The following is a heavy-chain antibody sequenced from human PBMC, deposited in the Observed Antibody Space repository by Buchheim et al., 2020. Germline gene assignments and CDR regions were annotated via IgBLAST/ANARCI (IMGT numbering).Heavy chain of an antibody. CDR3: ARHSGSVTNYYYDMDV. CDR1: GYSFTNYW. V-gene: IGHV5-10-1*01. Sequence: EVQLVQSGAAVKKPGESLRISCKGSGYSFTNYWIGWVRQMPGKGLEWMGRIDPSDSYSNYSPSFQGHVTISADKSISTAYLQWSSLKASDTAMYYCARHSGSVTNYYYDMDVWGKGTT. J-gene: IGHJ6*03. CDR2: IDPSDSYS. D-gene: IGHD3-10*01.